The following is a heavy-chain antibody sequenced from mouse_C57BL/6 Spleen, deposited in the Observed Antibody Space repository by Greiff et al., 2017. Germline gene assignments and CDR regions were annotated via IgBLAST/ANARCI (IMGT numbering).Heavy chain of an antibody. D-gene: IGHD2-4*01. CDR2: IDPEDGET. CDR3: ARISYDSYYYAMDY. V-gene: IGHV14-2*01. CDR1: GFNIKDYY. J-gene: IGHJ4*01. Sequence: EVQLQQSGAELVKPGASVKLSCTASGFNIKDYYMHWVKQRTEQGLEWIGRIDPEDGETKYAPKFPGKATITADTSSNTAYLQLSSLTSEDTAVYYCARISYDSYYYAMDYWGQGTSVTVSS.